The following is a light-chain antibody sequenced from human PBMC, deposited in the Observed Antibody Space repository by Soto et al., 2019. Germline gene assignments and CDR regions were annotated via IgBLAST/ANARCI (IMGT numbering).Light chain of an antibody. Sequence: DIVMTQSPDSLAVSLGERATIYCKSSQSVLYSSNNKNYLDWYQQKPGQPPKLLIYWASTRESGVPDRFSGSGSGTDFTLTISSLQAQDVAVYYCQQYYSTPPYTFGQGTKLEIK. CDR3: QQYYSTPPYT. CDR2: WAS. CDR1: QSVLYSSNNKNY. J-gene: IGKJ2*01. V-gene: IGKV4-1*01.